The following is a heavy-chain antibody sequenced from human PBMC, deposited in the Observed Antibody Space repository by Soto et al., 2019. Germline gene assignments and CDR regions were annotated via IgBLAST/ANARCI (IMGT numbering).Heavy chain of an antibody. J-gene: IGHJ6*01. CDR2: INPDSGGT. D-gene: IGHD3-16*01. Sequence: ASVKVSCKASGYTFTGYYMHWVRQAPGQGLEWMGWINPDSGGTNYAQKFQGWVTMTRDTSISTAYMELSRLRSDDTAVYYCARSLGSYYYYGMDGWGQGTTVTVAS. CDR3: ARSLGSYYYYGMDG. CDR1: GYTFTGYY. V-gene: IGHV1-2*04.